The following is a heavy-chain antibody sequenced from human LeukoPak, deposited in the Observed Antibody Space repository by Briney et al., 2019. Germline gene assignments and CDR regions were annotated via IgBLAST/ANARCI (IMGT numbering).Heavy chain of an antibody. CDR1: GGTISSYY. CDR2: ISYSGST. J-gene: IGHJ5*02. Sequence: SETLSLTCTVSGGTISSYYWSWIRQPPGKGLEWTGYISYSGSTNYNPSLKSRVTISVDTSKNQFSLKLSSVTAADTAVYYCARTYYGSGGTPGWWFDPWGQGTLVTVSS. D-gene: IGHD3-10*01. V-gene: IGHV4-59*01. CDR3: ARTYYGSGGTPGWWFDP.